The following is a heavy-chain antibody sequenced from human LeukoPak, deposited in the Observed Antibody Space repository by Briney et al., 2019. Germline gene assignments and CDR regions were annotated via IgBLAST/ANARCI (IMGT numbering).Heavy chain of an antibody. V-gene: IGHV1-46*01. Sequence: ASVKVSCKASGYTFTSYYMHWVRQAPGQGLEWMGIINPSGGSTSYARKFQGRVTMTRDMSTSTVYMELSSLRSEDTAVYYCARVNGYYYFDYWGQGTLVTVSS. CDR3: ARVNGYYYFDY. D-gene: IGHD6-25*01. J-gene: IGHJ4*02. CDR1: GYTFTSYY. CDR2: INPSGGST.